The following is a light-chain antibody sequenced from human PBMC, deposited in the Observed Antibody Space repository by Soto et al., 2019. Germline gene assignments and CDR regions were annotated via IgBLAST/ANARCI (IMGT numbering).Light chain of an antibody. CDR2: GAS. CDR1: QSVDRNY. J-gene: IGKJ5*01. V-gene: IGKV3D-15*01. Sequence: EIVLTQSPGTLSLSPGARATLSCRASQSVDRNYLAWYQHKPGQAPRLLIYGASTRATGIPARFSGSGSGTDFTLTISSLKSEDYAVYYCQQYKSWPPITFGQGTRLEIK. CDR3: QQYKSWPPIT.